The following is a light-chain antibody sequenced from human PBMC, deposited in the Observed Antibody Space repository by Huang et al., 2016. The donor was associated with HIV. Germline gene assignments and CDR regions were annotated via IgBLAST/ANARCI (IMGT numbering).Light chain of an antibody. V-gene: IGKV3-15*01. CDR2: DAS. CDR3: QQFNNWPRT. Sequence: EIVMTQSPATLSVSPGERATLSCRARQSVSNNLAWYQQKPGRAPRLLVYDASTRATGIPARFGVSGSGTEFTLTISSLQSEDFAVYFCQQFNNWPRTFGQGTKLEIK. CDR1: QSVSNN. J-gene: IGKJ2*01.